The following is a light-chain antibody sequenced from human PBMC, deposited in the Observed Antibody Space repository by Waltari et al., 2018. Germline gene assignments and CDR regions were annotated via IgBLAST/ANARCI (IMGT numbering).Light chain of an antibody. CDR1: SGHSSNI. CDR2: VNSDGSH. CDR3: QTGGHGTWV. Sequence: QLVLTQSPSASASLGASVKLTCTLSSGHSSNIVAWHQQKPEKGPRYLMKVNSDGSHTKGDEIPDRFAGSSSGSARYLTISSLQSEDEADYYCQTGGHGTWVFGGGTKLTVV. J-gene: IGLJ3*02. V-gene: IGLV4-69*01.